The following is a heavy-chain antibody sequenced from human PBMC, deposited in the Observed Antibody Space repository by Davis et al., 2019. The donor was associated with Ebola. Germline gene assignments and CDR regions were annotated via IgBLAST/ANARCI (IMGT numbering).Heavy chain of an antibody. D-gene: IGHD6-19*01. Sequence: SETLSLTCTVSGGSIRSYYWGWIRQPPGKGLEWIGYIYYSGSTNYNPSLKSRVTISVDTSKNQFSLKLSSVTAADTAVYYCARLETVAGLDYWGQGTLVTVSS. CDR2: IYYSGST. CDR3: ARLETVAGLDY. V-gene: IGHV4-59*01. J-gene: IGHJ4*02. CDR1: GGSIRSYY.